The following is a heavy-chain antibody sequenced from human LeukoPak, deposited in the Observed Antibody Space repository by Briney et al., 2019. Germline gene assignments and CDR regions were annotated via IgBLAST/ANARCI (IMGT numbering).Heavy chain of an antibody. J-gene: IGHJ6*03. CDR2: IYYSGST. V-gene: IGHV4-59*01. CDR1: GGSISSYY. D-gene: IGHD2-15*01. CDR3: ARVVVAASLYYYYYYMDV. Sequence: SETLSLTCTVSGGSISSYYWSWIRQPPGKGLEWIGYIYYSGSTNYNPSLTSRVTISVDTSKNQFSLKLSSVTAADTAVYYCARVVVAASLYYYYYYMDVWGKGTTVTISS.